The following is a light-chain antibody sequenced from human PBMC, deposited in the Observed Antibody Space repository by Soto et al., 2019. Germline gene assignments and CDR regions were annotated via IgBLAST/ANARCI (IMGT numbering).Light chain of an antibody. Sequence: QSALTQPPSASGSPGQSVTISCTGTSSDVGGYNYVSWYQQHPGKAPKLMIYEVSKRPSGVPDRFSGSKSGNTASLTVSGLQAEDEADYYCSSYAGSNNADYVVGNGTKLTVL. CDR3: SSYAGSNNADYV. CDR2: EVS. J-gene: IGLJ1*01. CDR1: SSDVGGYNY. V-gene: IGLV2-8*01.